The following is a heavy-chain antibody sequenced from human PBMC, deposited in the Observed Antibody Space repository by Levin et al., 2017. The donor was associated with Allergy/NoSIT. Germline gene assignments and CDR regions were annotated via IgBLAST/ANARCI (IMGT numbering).Heavy chain of an antibody. CDR2: ISGSGGST. Sequence: GESLKISCAASGFTFSSYAMSWVRQAPGKGLEWVSAISGSGGSTYYADSVKGRFTISRDNSKNTLYLQMNSLRAEDTAVYYCAKPYTAMVLSAFDIWGQGTMVTVSS. D-gene: IGHD5-18*01. CDR1: GFTFSSYA. J-gene: IGHJ3*02. V-gene: IGHV3-23*01. CDR3: AKPYTAMVLSAFDI.